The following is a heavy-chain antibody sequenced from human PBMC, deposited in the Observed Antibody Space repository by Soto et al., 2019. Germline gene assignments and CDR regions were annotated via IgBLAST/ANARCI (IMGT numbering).Heavy chain of an antibody. CDR2: INAGNGNT. V-gene: IGHV1-3*01. CDR1: GGTFSSYT. Sequence: GASVKVSCKASGGTFSSYTISWVRQAPGQRLEWMGWINAGNGNTKYSQKFQGRVTITRDTSASTAYMELSSLRSEDTAVYYCARDLGGWPDYWGQGTLVTVSS. CDR3: ARDLGGWPDY. J-gene: IGHJ4*02. D-gene: IGHD2-15*01.